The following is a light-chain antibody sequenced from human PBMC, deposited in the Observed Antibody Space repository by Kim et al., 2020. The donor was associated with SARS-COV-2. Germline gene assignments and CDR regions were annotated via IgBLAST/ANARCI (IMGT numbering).Light chain of an antibody. V-gene: IGKV3-11*01. CDR1: QSVSSY. CDR3: QQRSNWPYT. J-gene: IGKJ2*01. CDR2: DAS. Sequence: SLCRGERATLSCGASQSVSSYLAGYQQKRGQAPRLLIYDASNGTTGIPDRLSGSGSGTDFTLTISSLEREDFAVYYCQQRSNWPYTFGQGPELEI.